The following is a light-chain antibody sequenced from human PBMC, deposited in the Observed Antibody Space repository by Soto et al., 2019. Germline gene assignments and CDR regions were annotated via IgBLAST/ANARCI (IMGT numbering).Light chain of an antibody. CDR1: QSVSSSY. CDR2: IAS. V-gene: IGKV3-20*01. J-gene: IGKJ1*01. CDR3: QQYGSSPWT. Sequence: EIVLTQSPGTLSLSPGEGATLSCRASQSVSSSYLAWYQQKPGQAPRLLIYIASTRAPGIPDRFSGSGSGTDITLTISRLETEDFAVYYCQQYGSSPWTFGPGTKVEIK.